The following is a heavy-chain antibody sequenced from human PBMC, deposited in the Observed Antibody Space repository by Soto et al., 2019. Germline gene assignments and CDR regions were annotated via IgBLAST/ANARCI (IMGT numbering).Heavy chain of an antibody. J-gene: IGHJ4*02. D-gene: IGHD3-16*02. CDR2: ISGSGGST. CDR1: GFTFSSYA. V-gene: IGHV3-23*01. Sequence: EVQLLESGGGLVQPGGSLRLSCAASGFTFSSYAMSWVRQAPGKGLEWVSAISGSGGSTYYADSVKGRFTISRDNSKNTLYLQMNCLRAEDTAVYYCAKGGHYVWGSYRYFDYWGQGTLVTVSS. CDR3: AKGGHYVWGSYRYFDY.